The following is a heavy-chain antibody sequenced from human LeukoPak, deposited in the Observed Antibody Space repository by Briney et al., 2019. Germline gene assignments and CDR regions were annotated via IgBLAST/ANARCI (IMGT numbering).Heavy chain of an antibody. CDR1: GFTFSSYA. D-gene: IGHD6-13*01. J-gene: IGHJ4*02. CDR2: ISGSGGST. V-gene: IGHV3-23*01. Sequence: GGSLRLSCAASGFTFSSYAMSWVRQAPGKGLEWVSAISGSGGSTYYADSVKGRFTISRDNSKNTLYLQMTSLRAEDTAVYYCAKLRDIAAAGVYFDYWDQGTLVTVSS. CDR3: AKLRDIAAAGVYFDY.